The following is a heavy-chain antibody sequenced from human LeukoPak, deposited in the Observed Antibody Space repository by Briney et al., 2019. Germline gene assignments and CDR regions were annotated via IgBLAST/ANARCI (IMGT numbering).Heavy chain of an antibody. Sequence: GGPLRLSCTASGFTFSTHTMNWVRQAPGKGLEWVSYISGSGNTIYYPDSVRGRFTVSRDNAKNSLFLQMSSLTVEDTAVYFCARVLWDPNFGELFAMDVWGQGTTVTVSS. CDR3: ARVLWDPNFGELFAMDV. D-gene: IGHD3-10*01. J-gene: IGHJ6*02. CDR2: ISGSGNTI. CDR1: GFTFSTHT. V-gene: IGHV3-48*04.